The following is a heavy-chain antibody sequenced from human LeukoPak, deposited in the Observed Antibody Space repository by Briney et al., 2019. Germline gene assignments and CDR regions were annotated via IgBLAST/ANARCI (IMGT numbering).Heavy chain of an antibody. J-gene: IGHJ4*02. D-gene: IGHD6-6*01. CDR2: IIPIFGTA. Sequence: SAKVSCKASGGTFSSYAISWVRQAPGQGLEWMGGIIPIFGTANYAQKFQGRVTITADESTSTAYMELSSLRSEDTAVYYCARDSSSVRLFDYWGQGTLVTVSS. V-gene: IGHV1-69*13. CDR3: ARDSSSVRLFDY. CDR1: GGTFSSYA.